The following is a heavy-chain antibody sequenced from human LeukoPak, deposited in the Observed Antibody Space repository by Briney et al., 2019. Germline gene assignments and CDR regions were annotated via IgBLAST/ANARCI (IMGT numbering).Heavy chain of an antibody. V-gene: IGHV1-8*01. CDR3: ASAYCGGDCYSPGATNYYYYGMDV. CDR2: MNPNSGNT. CDR1: GYTFTSYD. D-gene: IGHD2-21*02. J-gene: IGHJ6*02. Sequence: ASVKVSCKASGYTFTSYDINWVRQATGQGLEWMGWMNPNSGNTGYAQKFQGRATMTRNTSISTAYMELSSLRSGDTAVYYCASAYCGGDCYSPGATNYYYYGMDVWGQGTTVTVSS.